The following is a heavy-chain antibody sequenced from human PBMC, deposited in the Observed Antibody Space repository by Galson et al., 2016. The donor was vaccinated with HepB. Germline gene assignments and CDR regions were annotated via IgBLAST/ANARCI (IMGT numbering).Heavy chain of an antibody. J-gene: IGHJ3*02. V-gene: IGHV3-53*01. CDR3: EGYSGPFDI. CDR2: IFSGDAT. Sequence: SLRLSCAASGFTVSRNYMSWVRQAPGKGLEWVSAIFSGDATYYRDSVKGRFTISRDTSKNTLYLQMNNLRAEDTAIYYCEGYSGPFDIWGQGTMVTVSS. CDR1: GFTVSRNY. D-gene: IGHD3-22*01.